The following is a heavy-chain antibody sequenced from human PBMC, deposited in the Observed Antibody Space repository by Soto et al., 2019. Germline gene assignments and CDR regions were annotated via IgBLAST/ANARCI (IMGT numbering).Heavy chain of an antibody. D-gene: IGHD6-13*01. J-gene: IGHJ5*02. Sequence: SETLSLTCTVSGGSISSNYWTWIRQPPGKGLEWIGYVYNSGSTNYNPSLKSRVTISEDTSKSQFSLKVNSMTAADTAVYYCARYRREAVAGYTLDSWGQGSLVTVSS. V-gene: IGHV4-59*01. CDR3: ARYRREAVAGYTLDS. CDR2: VYNSGST. CDR1: GGSISSNY.